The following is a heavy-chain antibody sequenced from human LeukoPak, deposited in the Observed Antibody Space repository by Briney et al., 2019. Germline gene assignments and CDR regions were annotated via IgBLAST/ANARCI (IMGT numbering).Heavy chain of an antibody. J-gene: IGHJ5*02. CDR1: GFTFSSYW. Sequence: PGGSLRLSCAASGFTFSSYWMSWVRQAPGKGLEWVSSISSSSSYIYYADSVKGRFTISRDNAKNSLYLQMNSLRAEDTAVYYCARTGMVPFGELPNWFDPWGQGTLVTVSS. CDR3: ARTGMVPFGELPNWFDP. D-gene: IGHD3-10*01. V-gene: IGHV3-21*01. CDR2: ISSSSSYI.